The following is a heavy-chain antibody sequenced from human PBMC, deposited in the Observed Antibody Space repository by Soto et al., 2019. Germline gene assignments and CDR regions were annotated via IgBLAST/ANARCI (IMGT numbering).Heavy chain of an antibody. V-gene: IGHV2-70*17. Sequence: SRPTLVNATQTLTLTCSFSGFSLSTSGMCVSWIRQPPGKALEWLARIDWDDDKFYSTSLKTRLTISKDTSKNQVVLTMTNMDPVDTATYYCARGSTYYYGSGSYSPFDYWGQGTLVTVSS. CDR1: GFSLSTSGMC. CDR2: IDWDDDK. J-gene: IGHJ4*02. CDR3: ARGSTYYYGSGSYSPFDY. D-gene: IGHD3-10*01.